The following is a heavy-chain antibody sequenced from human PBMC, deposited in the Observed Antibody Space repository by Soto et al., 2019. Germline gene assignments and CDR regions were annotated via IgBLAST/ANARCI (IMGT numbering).Heavy chain of an antibody. CDR1: GGSISSGGYY. CDR3: ARGSYVWGSHRFGGIDY. Sequence: QVQLQESGPGLVKPSQTLSLTCTVSGGSISSGGYYWSWIRQHPGKGLEWIGYIYYSGSTYYNPSLKSRVTISVDTSKNQFSLKLSSVTAADTAVYYCARGSYVWGSHRFGGIDYWGQGTLVTVSS. D-gene: IGHD3-16*02. CDR2: IYYSGST. J-gene: IGHJ4*02. V-gene: IGHV4-31*03.